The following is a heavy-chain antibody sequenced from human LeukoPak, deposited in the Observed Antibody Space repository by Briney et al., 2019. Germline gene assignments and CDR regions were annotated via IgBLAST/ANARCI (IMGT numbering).Heavy chain of an antibody. CDR2: IKSKIDGGTT. J-gene: IGHJ4*02. Sequence: GGSLRPSCAASGFTFSNAWMSWVRQAPGKGLEWVGRIKSKIDGGTTDYAAPVKGRFTISRDESKNTLYLQMNSLKTEDTAVYYCTTDPGYYFDYWGQGTLVTVSS. CDR1: GFTFSNAW. CDR3: TTDPGYYFDY. D-gene: IGHD3-10*01. V-gene: IGHV3-15*01.